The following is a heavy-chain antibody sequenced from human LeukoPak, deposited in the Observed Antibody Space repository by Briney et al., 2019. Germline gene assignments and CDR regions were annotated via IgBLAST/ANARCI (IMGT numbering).Heavy chain of an antibody. V-gene: IGHV3-23*01. CDR3: ARGATPTNYYYMDF. CDR2: IGGSSVNT. Sequence: PGGSLRLSCAASGFIFNNFAMSWVRQAPGKGLEWVSGIGGSSVNTYFADSVKGRFTISRDNSKNTLYLQMNSLKVEDTAVYYCARGATPTNYYYMDFWDKGTTVNGS. J-gene: IGHJ6*03. D-gene: IGHD5-24*01. CDR1: GFIFNNFA.